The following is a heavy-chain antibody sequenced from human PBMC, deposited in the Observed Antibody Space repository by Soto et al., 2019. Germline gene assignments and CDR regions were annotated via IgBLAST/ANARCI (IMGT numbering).Heavy chain of an antibody. CDR1: GFTFSNYA. CDR2: ISGSDGST. CDR3: ARRGSGSYYDY. D-gene: IGHD1-26*01. Sequence: EVQLLESGGGLVQPGGSLRLSCAASGFTFSNYAMRWVRQAPGKGLEWVSAISGSDGSTYYADSVKGRFTISRDNSKNTLYLQMNSLSAEDTAVYYCARRGSGSYYDYWGQGTLVTVSS. J-gene: IGHJ4*02. V-gene: IGHV3-23*01.